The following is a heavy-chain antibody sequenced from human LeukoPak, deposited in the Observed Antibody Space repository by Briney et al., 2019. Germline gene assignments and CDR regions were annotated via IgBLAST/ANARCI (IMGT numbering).Heavy chain of an antibody. Sequence: GGSLRLSCAASGFTFSSYGMYWVRQAPGKGLEWVSSIGTSSSYIYYGDSVKGRFTISRDNAKNSLYLQMNSLRAEDTAVYYCARGGVWQAFWSGNSDYWGQGTLVTVSS. CDR2: IGTSSSYI. D-gene: IGHD3-3*01. CDR1: GFTFSSYG. V-gene: IGHV3-21*01. CDR3: ARGGVWQAFWSGNSDY. J-gene: IGHJ4*02.